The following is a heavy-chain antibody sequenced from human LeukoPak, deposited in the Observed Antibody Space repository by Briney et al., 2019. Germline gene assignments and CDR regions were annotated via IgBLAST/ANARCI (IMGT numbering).Heavy chain of an antibody. Sequence: GGSLRLSCAASGFTFSNYAMSWARQAPGKGLEWVSAISGSGGSTYYADSAKGRFTISRDNSQNTLYLQMSSLRAEDTAVYYCAKPTNYYDSSGYYYFDYWGQGTLVTVSS. CDR3: AKPTNYYDSSGYYYFDY. J-gene: IGHJ4*02. CDR1: GFTFSNYA. V-gene: IGHV3-23*01. D-gene: IGHD3-22*01. CDR2: ISGSGGST.